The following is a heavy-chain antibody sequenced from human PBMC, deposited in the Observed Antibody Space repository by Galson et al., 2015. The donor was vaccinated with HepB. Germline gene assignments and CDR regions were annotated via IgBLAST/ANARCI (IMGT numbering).Heavy chain of an antibody. CDR1: GFTFSFYA. CDR3: ARGDYYYGSGSYSPGHY. Sequence: LRLSCAASGFTFSFYAMHWVRQAPGKGLEWVAAISYDGSNKFYADSVKGRFTISRDNSKNTLYLRMNSLRAEDTAVYYCARGDYYYGSGSYSPGHYWGQGTLVTVSS. CDR2: ISYDGSNK. V-gene: IGHV3-30-3*01. J-gene: IGHJ4*02. D-gene: IGHD3-10*01.